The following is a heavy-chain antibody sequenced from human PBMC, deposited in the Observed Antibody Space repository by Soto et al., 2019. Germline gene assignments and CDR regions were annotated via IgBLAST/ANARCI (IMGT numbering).Heavy chain of an antibody. CDR2: ISGSGGST. J-gene: IGHJ4*02. Sequence: GGSLRLSCAASGFTFSSYAMSWVRQAPGKGLEWVSAISGSGGSTYYADSVKGRFTISRDNSKNTLYLQMNSLRAEDTAVYYCAKGVDYYDSSGLFDYWGQGTLVTVSS. D-gene: IGHD3-22*01. CDR3: AKGVDYYDSSGLFDY. CDR1: GFTFSSYA. V-gene: IGHV3-23*01.